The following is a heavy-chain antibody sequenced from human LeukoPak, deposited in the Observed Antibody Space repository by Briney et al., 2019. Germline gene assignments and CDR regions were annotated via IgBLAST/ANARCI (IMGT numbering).Heavy chain of an antibody. CDR1: GYTLTELS. CDR3: ATLWFGESRSYYYHYYGMDV. D-gene: IGHD3-10*01. J-gene: IGHJ6*02. V-gene: IGHV1-24*01. Sequence: GASVTVSCKVSGYTLTELSMHWVRQAPGKGLEWMGGFDPEDGETIYAQKFQGRVTMTEDTSTDTAYMELSSLRSEDTAVYYCATLWFGESRSYYYHYYGMDVWGQGTTVTVSS. CDR2: FDPEDGET.